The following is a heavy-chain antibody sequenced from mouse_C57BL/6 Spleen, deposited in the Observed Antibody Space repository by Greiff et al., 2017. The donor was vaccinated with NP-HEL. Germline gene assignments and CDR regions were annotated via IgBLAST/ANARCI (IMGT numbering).Heavy chain of an antibody. V-gene: IGHV1-55*01. J-gene: IGHJ4*01. CDR2: IYPGSGST. CDR1: GYTFTSYW. CDR3: ARTRGYYAMDY. Sequence: QVQLQQPGAELVKPGASVKMSCKASGYTFTSYWITWVKQRPGQGLEWIGDIYPGSGSTNYNEKFKGKATFTADTSSNTAYMQLSSLTTEDSAIYYCARTRGYYAMDYWGQGTSVTVSS.